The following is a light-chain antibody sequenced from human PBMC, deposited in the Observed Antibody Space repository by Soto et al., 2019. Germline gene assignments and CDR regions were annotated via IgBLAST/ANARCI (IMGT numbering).Light chain of an antibody. J-gene: IGKJ1*01. V-gene: IGKV3-20*01. CDR3: QQYGGSPGT. CDR1: QSVGSSY. Sequence: ESVWTQSPGTLSLSRGERATLSCRASQSVGSSYLAWYQQKPGQAPRLLIFGASSRDAGIPDRFSGSGSGTDFTLTISRLEPEDFAVYYCQQYGGSPGTFCQGTKVEIK. CDR2: GAS.